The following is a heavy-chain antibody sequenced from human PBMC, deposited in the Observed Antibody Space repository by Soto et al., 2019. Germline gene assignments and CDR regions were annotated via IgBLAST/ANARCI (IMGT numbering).Heavy chain of an antibody. CDR3: ASDIVLVPAAIRMGVDY. Sequence: QVQLVESGGGVVHPGRSLRLSCAASGFTFSSSGMHWVRQAPGKGLEWVAVLSYDGSNKYYADSVKGRFTISRDNSKNTLYLQMNSLRAEDTAVYYCASDIVLVPAAIRMGVDYWGQGTLVTVSS. D-gene: IGHD2-2*01. CDR2: LSYDGSNK. CDR1: GFTFSSSG. J-gene: IGHJ4*02. V-gene: IGHV3-30*03.